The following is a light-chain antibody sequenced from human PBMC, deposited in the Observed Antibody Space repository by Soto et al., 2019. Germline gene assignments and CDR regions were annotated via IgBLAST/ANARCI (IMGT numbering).Light chain of an antibody. J-gene: IGKJ4*01. CDR2: DAS. Sequence: EIVLTQSPATLSLSPGERATLSFRASQSVSSYLAWYQQKPGQAPRLLIYDASNRATGIPARFSGSGSGTDFTLTISRLEPEDFAVYYCQQYGSSPHFGRGTKVHI. CDR1: QSVSSY. CDR3: QQYGSSPH. V-gene: IGKV3-11*01.